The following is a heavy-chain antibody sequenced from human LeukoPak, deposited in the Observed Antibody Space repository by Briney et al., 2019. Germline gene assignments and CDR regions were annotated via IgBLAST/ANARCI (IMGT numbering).Heavy chain of an antibody. CDR1: GYTFTSYG. CDR2: VDPEDGET. D-gene: IGHD3-3*02. Sequence: ASVKVSCKASGYTFTSYGISWVRQAPGQGLEWMGLVDPEDGETIYAEKFQGRVTITADTSTDTAYMELSSLRSEDTAVYYCATLALRFDPWGQGTLVTVSS. J-gene: IGHJ5*02. V-gene: IGHV1-69-2*01. CDR3: ATLALRFDP.